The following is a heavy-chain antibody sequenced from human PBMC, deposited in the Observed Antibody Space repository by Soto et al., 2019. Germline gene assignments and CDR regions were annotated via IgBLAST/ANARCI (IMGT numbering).Heavy chain of an antibody. J-gene: IGHJ4*02. CDR1: GYTFTSYG. Sequence: ASVKVSCKASGYTFTSYGISWVRQAPGQGLEWMGWISAYNGNTNYAQKLQGRVTMTTDTFTSTAYMELRSLRSDDTAVYYCALDTAMASTPGGFDYWGQGTLVTVSS. V-gene: IGHV1-18*04. CDR2: ISAYNGNT. D-gene: IGHD5-18*01. CDR3: ALDTAMASTPGGFDY.